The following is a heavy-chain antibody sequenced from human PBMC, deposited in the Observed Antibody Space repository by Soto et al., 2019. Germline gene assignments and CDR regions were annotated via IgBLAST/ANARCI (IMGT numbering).Heavy chain of an antibody. D-gene: IGHD3-9*01. V-gene: IGHV2-5*02. CDR3: AHRRMNYDTMTGYYQKWFDP. CDR1: GFSLSTSGVG. CDR2: IYADDDK. Sequence: QITLKESGPTLVKPTQTLTLTCSFSGFSLSTSGVGVGWIRQPPGKALEWLAVIYADDDKRYNPSLKRRLTIAKDTSKNQVVLTMSNMDPVDTGTYYCAHRRMNYDTMTGYYQKWFDPWGQGTLVTVSS. J-gene: IGHJ5*02.